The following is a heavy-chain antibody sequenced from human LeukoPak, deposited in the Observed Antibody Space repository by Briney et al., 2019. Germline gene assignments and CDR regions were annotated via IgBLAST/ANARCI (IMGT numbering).Heavy chain of an antibody. CDR2: IIPILGIA. D-gene: IGHD3-22*01. J-gene: IGHJ4*02. CDR3: ARALNDSSGYYYHYYFDY. Sequence: ASVKLSCKASGGTFSSYAISWVRQAPGQGLEWMGRIIPILGIANYAQKFQGRVTITADKSTSTAYMELSSLRSEDTAVYYCARALNDSSGYYYHYYFDYWGQGTLVTVSS. CDR1: GGTFSSYA. V-gene: IGHV1-69*04.